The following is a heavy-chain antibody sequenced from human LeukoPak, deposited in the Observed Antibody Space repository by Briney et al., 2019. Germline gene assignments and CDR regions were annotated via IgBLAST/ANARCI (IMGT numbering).Heavy chain of an antibody. J-gene: IGHJ5*02. CDR3: ARDYYGSGTGYPNNWFDP. V-gene: IGHV4-31*03. CDR1: GGSISSGGYY. CDR2: IYYSGST. D-gene: IGHD3-10*01. Sequence: MSSETLSLTCTVSGGSISSGGYYWSWIRQHPGKGLEWIGYIYYSGSTYYNPSLKSRVTISVDTSKNQFSLKLSSVTAADTAVYYCARDYYGSGTGYPNNWFDPWGQGTLVTASS.